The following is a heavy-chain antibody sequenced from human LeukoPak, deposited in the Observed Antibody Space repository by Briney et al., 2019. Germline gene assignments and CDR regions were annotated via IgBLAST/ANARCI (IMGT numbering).Heavy chain of an antibody. J-gene: IGHJ5*02. CDR3: ARGRRGDWFDP. Sequence: KASETLSLTCTVSGGSISSSSYYWGWIRQPPGKGLEWIGSIYYSGSTYYNPSLKSRVTISVDTSKNQFSLKLSSVTAADTAVYYCARGRRGDWFDPWGQGTLVTVSS. V-gene: IGHV4-39*01. CDR2: IYYSGST. CDR1: GGSISSSSYY. D-gene: IGHD3-10*01.